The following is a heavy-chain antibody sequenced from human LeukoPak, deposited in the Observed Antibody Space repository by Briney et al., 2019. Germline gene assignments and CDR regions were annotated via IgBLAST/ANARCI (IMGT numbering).Heavy chain of an antibody. CDR1: GLTFSSYW. CDR3: ARGGELASSWYTDAFDI. J-gene: IGHJ3*02. D-gene: IGHD6-13*01. Sequence: GGSLRLSCAASGLTFSSYWMSWVRQAPGKGLEWVANIKQDGSEKHYVDSVKGRFTISRDNAKNSLYLQMNSLRAEDTAVYYCARGGELASSWYTDAFDIWGQGTMVTVSS. CDR2: IKQDGSEK. V-gene: IGHV3-7*01.